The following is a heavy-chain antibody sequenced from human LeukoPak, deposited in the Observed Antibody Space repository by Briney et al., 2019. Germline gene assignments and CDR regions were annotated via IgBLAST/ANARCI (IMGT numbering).Heavy chain of an antibody. J-gene: IGHJ4*02. Sequence: ASVKVSCKASGYTFTSYGINWVRQATGQGLGWMGWMNPNSGNTGYAQKFQGRVTMTRNTSISTAYMELSSLRSEDTAVYYCARRSRSYGSGNIGGYWGQGTLVTVSS. D-gene: IGHD3-10*01. CDR2: MNPNSGNT. V-gene: IGHV1-8*01. CDR3: ARRSRSYGSGNIGGY. CDR1: GYTFTSYG.